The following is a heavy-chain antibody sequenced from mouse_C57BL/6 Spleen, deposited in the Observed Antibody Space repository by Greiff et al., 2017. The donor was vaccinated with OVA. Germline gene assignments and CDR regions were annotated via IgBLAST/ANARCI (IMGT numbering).Heavy chain of an antibody. J-gene: IGHJ2*01. CDR2: ISGGGGNT. D-gene: IGHD1-1*01. V-gene: IGHV5-9*01. Sequence: EVQVVESGGGLVKPGGSLKLSCAASGFTFSSYTMSWVRQTPEKRLEWVATISGGGGNTYYPDSVKGRFTISRDNAKNTLYLQMSSLRSEDTALYYCARHLRYFDYWGQGTTLTVSS. CDR1: GFTFSSYT. CDR3: ARHLRYFDY.